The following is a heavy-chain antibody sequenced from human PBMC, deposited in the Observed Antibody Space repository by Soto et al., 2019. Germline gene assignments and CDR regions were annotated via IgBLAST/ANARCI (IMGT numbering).Heavy chain of an antibody. J-gene: IGHJ4*02. Sequence: PGGSLRLSCAASGFTFSSYGMHWVRQAPGKGLEWVAVISYDGSNKYYADSVKGRFTISRDNSKNTLYLQMNSLRAEDTAVYYCAKDEGDYGDYVLSYYFDYWGQGTLVTVSS. CDR3: AKDEGDYGDYVLSYYFDY. CDR2: ISYDGSNK. V-gene: IGHV3-30*18. D-gene: IGHD4-17*01. CDR1: GFTFSSYG.